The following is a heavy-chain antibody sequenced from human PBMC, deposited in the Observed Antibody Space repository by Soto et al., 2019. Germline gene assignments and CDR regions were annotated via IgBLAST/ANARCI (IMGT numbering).Heavy chain of an antibody. CDR3: ARGGGVGVAGSAAFDM. D-gene: IGHD3-3*01. J-gene: IGHJ3*02. CDR1: GYPVTAYY. CDR2: INPATGAA. Sequence: QLHLVQSGAVVKKPGASVTVSCSASGYPVTAYYMHWVRQAPGRGLEWMGGINPATGAAKYTQTFRGRVTMTRDTSTGTVFMELSGLTSEDTAVFYCARGGGVGVAGSAAFDMWGQGTLVTVSS. V-gene: IGHV1-2*02.